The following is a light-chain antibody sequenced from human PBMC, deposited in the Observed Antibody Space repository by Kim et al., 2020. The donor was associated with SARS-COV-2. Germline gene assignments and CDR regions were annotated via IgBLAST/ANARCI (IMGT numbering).Light chain of an antibody. CDR1: SNTVGTHG. V-gene: IGLV10-54*04. CDR2: TNI. J-gene: IGLJ2*01. CDR3: SAWASSLSTWV. Sequence: HSPTLTGASNSNTVGTHGDAWLRQHQGHPPKFLSDTNINRPSGISERFSASRAGDTASLTITGLQPEDEADYYCSAWASSLSTWVFGGGTQLTVL.